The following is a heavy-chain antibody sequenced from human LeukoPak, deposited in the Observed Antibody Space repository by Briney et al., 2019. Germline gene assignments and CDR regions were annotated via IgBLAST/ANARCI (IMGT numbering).Heavy chain of an antibody. CDR1: GGSISSSSYY. CDR3: ARSGDFWSGYYPLFDY. J-gene: IGHJ4*02. Sequence: SETLSLTCTVSGGSISSSSYYWGWIRQPPGKGLECIGYISYSGSTNSNPSLKSRVTISVDTSKNQFSLKLSSVTAADTAVYYCARSGDFWSGYYPLFDYWGQGTLVTVSS. CDR2: ISYSGST. D-gene: IGHD3-3*01. V-gene: IGHV4-61*05.